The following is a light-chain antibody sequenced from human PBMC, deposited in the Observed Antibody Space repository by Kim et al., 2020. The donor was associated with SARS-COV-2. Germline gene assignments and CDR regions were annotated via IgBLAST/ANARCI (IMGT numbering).Light chain of an antibody. CDR3: QSYDRSNVV. Sequence: KTVTSSGTRSTGGIASNYVQWYQQRPGRAPTNVIYEDDQRPSGVPDRFSGSIDSSSNSASLTISGLKTEDEADYYCQSYDRSNVVFGGGTQLTVL. CDR2: EDD. CDR1: TGGIASNY. J-gene: IGLJ3*02. V-gene: IGLV6-57*03.